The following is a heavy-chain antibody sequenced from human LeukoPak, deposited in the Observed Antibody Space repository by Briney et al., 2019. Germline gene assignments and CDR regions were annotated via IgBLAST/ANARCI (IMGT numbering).Heavy chain of an antibody. CDR2: IYTSGST. V-gene: IGHV4-4*07. CDR3: ARDLASKGSDAFDI. Sequence: PSETLSLTCTVSGGSISSYYWSWIRQPAGKGLEWIGRIYTSGSTNYNPSLKSRVTMSVDTSKNQFSLKLSSVTAADTAVYYCARDLASKGSDAFDIWGQGTMATVSS. CDR1: GGSISSYY. J-gene: IGHJ3*02. D-gene: IGHD2-21*01.